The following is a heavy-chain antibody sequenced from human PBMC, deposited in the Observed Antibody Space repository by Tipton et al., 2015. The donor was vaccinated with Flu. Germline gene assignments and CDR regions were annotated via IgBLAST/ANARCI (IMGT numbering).Heavy chain of an antibody. J-gene: IGHJ4*02. CDR1: GGSISSYY. D-gene: IGHD3-10*01. CDR3: ARGSGSGTFVIFDY. V-gene: IGHV4-4*07. CDR2: IYSSGIT. Sequence: TLSLTCTVSGGSISSYYWSWIRQPPGKGLEWIGRIYSSGITKYNPSLKSRVTMSIDTSKNQFSLSLSSVTAADTAVYYCARGSGSGTFVIFDYWGQGTLVAVSS.